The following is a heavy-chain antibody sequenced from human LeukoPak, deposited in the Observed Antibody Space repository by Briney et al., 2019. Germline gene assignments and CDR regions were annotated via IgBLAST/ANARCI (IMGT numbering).Heavy chain of an antibody. D-gene: IGHD2-2*01. CDR3: ARQQPASDL. Sequence: PSETLSLTCTVSGGSISSSSYYWGWIRQPPGKGLEWIGSIYYSGSTYYNPSLKSRVTISVDTSKNQFSLKLSSVTAADTAVYYCARQQPASDLWGRSTLVTVSS. CDR2: IYYSGST. J-gene: IGHJ2*01. CDR1: GGSISSSSYY. V-gene: IGHV4-39*01.